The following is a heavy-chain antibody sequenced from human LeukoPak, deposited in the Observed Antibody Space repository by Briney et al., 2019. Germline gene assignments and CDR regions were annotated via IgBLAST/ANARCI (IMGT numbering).Heavy chain of an antibody. J-gene: IGHJ4*02. CDR1: GGSFSGYC. Sequence: SETLSLTCAVYGGSFSGYCWSWIRQPPGKGLEWIGEINHSGSTNYNPSLKSRVTISVDTSKNQFSLKLSSVTAADTAVYYCASTLLNYYGSGSYYFDYWGQGTLVTVSS. D-gene: IGHD3-10*01. V-gene: IGHV4-34*01. CDR2: INHSGST. CDR3: ASTLLNYYGSGSYYFDY.